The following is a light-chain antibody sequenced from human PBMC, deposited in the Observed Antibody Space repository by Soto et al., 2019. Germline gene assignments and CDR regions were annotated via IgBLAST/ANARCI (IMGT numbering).Light chain of an antibody. CDR2: YDS. CDR3: QVWDISSDHPGVV. J-gene: IGLJ2*01. V-gene: IGLV3-21*04. Sequence: SYELNQTHSVSVAPGTTARITCGGNNIGSKSVHWYQQKPGQAPVMVIYYDSDRPSGIPERFSGSNSGNTATLTSSRVEAGDEADYYCQVWDISSDHPGVVFGGGTKLTVL. CDR1: NIGSKS.